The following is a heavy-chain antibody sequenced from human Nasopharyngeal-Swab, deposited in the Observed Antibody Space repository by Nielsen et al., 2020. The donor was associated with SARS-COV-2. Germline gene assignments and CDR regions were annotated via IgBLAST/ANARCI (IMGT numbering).Heavy chain of an antibody. CDR1: GFTFSSYA. CDR3: ARDLWPAFIASHGMDV. D-gene: IGHD6-6*01. J-gene: IGHJ6*02. Sequence: GESLKISCAASGFTFSSYAMHWVRQASGKGLEWVAVISYDGSNKYYADSVKGRFTISRDNSKNTLYLQMNSLRAEDTAVYYCARDLWPAFIASHGMDVWGQGTTVTVSS. CDR2: ISYDGSNK. V-gene: IGHV3-30*04.